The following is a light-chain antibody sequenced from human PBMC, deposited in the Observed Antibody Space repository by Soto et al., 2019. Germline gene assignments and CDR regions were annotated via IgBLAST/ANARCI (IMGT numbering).Light chain of an antibody. J-gene: IGKJ4*01. V-gene: IGKV3-20*01. CDR3: QQFSSYPLT. CDR2: DAS. Sequence: EIVLTQSPGTLSLSPGEGATLSCRASQSISRLYLSWYQQKPGQAPRLLIYDASSRATGIPDRFSGGGSGTDFTLTISRLEPEDFAVYYCQQFSSYPLTFGGGTKVDIK. CDR1: QSISRLY.